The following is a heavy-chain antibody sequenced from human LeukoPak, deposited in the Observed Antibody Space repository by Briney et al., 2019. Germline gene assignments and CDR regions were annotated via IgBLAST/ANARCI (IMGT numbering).Heavy chain of an antibody. D-gene: IGHD3-3*01. Sequence: PGGSLRLSCAASGFTFSSYWMSWVRQAPGKGLEWVANIKQDGSEKYYVDSVKGRFTISRDNAKNSLYLQMNSLRAEDTAVYYCARIMGYDFWSGYYPHYYYYYMDVWGKGTTVTVSS. CDR3: ARIMGYDFWSGYYPHYYYYYMDV. CDR1: GFTFSSYW. CDR2: IKQDGSEK. V-gene: IGHV3-7*01. J-gene: IGHJ6*03.